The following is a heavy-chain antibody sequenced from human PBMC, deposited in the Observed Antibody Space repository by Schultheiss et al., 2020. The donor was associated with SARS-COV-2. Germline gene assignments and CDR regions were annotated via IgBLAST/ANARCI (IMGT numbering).Heavy chain of an antibody. Sequence: RLSCAASGFTFSSYAMHWVRQAPGKGLEWVGRIKSKTDGGTTDYAAPVKGRFTISRDDSKNTLYLQMNSLKTEDTAVYYCTTDLRYCSSTSCYRIDYWGQGTLVTVSS. D-gene: IGHD2-2*01. V-gene: IGHV3-15*01. CDR3: TTDLRYCSSTSCYRIDY. CDR2: IKSKTDGGTT. J-gene: IGHJ4*02. CDR1: GFTFSSYA.